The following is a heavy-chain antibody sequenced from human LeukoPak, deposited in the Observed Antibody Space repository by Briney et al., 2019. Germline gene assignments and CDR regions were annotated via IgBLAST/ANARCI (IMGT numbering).Heavy chain of an antibody. D-gene: IGHD5-24*01. CDR2: VDANGRTT. V-gene: IGHV3-64D*06. CDR3: YCRDDLPA. J-gene: IGHJ5*02. Sequence: GGSLRLSCAASGFTFSSYWMHWVRQAPGKGLEYVSAVDANGRTTYCADSVKGRFTISRDDSKNTLYLHMSSLRPEDTAIYYCYCRDDLPAWGQGTLVTISS. CDR1: GFTFSSYW.